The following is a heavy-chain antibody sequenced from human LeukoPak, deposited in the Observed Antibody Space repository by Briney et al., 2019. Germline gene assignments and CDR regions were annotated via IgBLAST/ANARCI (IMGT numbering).Heavy chain of an antibody. CDR1: GGSISSYY. J-gene: IGHJ4*02. Sequence: SEILSLTCTVSGGSISSYYWSWIRQPPGKGLEWIGYIYYSGSTNYNPSLKSRVTISVDTSKNQFSLKLSSVTAADTAVYYCALNVDTAMVYDYWGQGTLVTVSS. D-gene: IGHD5-18*01. V-gene: IGHV4-59*01. CDR3: ALNVDTAMVYDY. CDR2: IYYSGST.